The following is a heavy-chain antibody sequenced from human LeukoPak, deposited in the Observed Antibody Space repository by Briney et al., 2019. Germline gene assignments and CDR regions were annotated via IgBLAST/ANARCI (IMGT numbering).Heavy chain of an antibody. CDR3: AREGSGHNWFDP. V-gene: IGHV1-18*01. D-gene: IGHD6-19*01. CDR1: GYTFTSYG. J-gene: IGHJ5*02. Sequence: GASVKVSCKASGYTFTSYGISWVRQAPGQGLEWMGWISAYNGNTNYAQKFQGRVTMTRDMSTSTVYMELSSLRSEDTAVYYCAREGSGHNWFDPWGQGTLVTVSS. CDR2: ISAYNGNT.